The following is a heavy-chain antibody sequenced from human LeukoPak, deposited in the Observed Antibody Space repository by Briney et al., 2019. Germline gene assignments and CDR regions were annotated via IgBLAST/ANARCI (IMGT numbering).Heavy chain of an antibody. CDR1: GGSISSYY. J-gene: IGHJ4*02. CDR3: ARGIGYCSSTSCYPFDY. Sequence: SETLSLTCTVSGGSISSYYWSWIRQPPGKGLEWIGYIYYSGSTNYNPSLKSRVTISVDTSKNQFSLKLSSMTAADTAVYYCARGIGYCSSTSCYPFDYWGQGTLVTVSS. CDR2: IYYSGST. D-gene: IGHD2-2*01. V-gene: IGHV4-59*12.